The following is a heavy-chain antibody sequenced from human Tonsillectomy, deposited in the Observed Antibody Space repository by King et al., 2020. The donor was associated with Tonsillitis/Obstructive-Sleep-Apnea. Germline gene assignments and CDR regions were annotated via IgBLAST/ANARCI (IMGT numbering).Heavy chain of an antibody. J-gene: IGHJ4*02. CDR1: GYTFTSYY. V-gene: IGHV1-46*01. CDR2: INPSGGST. Sequence: VQLVESGAEVKKPGASVKISCKASGYTFTSYYIHWVRQPPGQGLEWMGIINPSGGSTSYAQKFQGRVTMTRDTSTSTVYMELSSLRSEDTAVYYCARPPGGFWSGYSRAPLGYWGQGTLVTVSS. D-gene: IGHD3-3*01. CDR3: ARPPGGFWSGYSRAPLGY.